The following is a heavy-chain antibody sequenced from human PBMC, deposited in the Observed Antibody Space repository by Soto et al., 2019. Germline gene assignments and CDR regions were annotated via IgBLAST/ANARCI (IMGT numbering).Heavy chain of an antibody. D-gene: IGHD3-10*01. V-gene: IGHV4-31*03. Sequence: SETLSLTCTLSGGSISSGGYYWSWIRQHPGKGLEWIGYIYYSGSTYYNPSLKSRVTISVDTSKNQFSLKLSSVTAADTAVYYCARMGSELSANGVYNWFDPWGQGTLVTVSS. CDR1: GGSISSGGYY. CDR2: IYYSGST. J-gene: IGHJ5*02. CDR3: ARMGSELSANGVYNWFDP.